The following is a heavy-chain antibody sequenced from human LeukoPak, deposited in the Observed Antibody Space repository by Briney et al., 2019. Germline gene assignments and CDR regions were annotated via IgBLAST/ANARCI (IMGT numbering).Heavy chain of an antibody. CDR2: IYYSRST. CDR1: GGSISSSSYY. CDR3: ASYIAVLVEENWFDP. D-gene: IGHD6-19*01. Sequence: SETLSLTCTVSGGSISSSSYYWGWIRQPPGKGLEWIGSIYYSRSTYYNPSLKSRVTISVDTSKNQFSLKLSSVTAADTAVYYCASYIAVLVEENWFDPWGQGTLVTVSS. V-gene: IGHV4-39*01. J-gene: IGHJ5*02.